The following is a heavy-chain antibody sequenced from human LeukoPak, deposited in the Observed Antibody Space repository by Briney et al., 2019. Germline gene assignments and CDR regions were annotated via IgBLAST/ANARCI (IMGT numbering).Heavy chain of an antibody. Sequence: SQTLSLTCAVSGGSISSGGYSWSWIRQPPGKGLEWIGYIYHSGSTYYNPSLKSRVTISVDTSKNQFSLKLSSVTAADTAVYYCARGWRVRYYYGSGSRWFDPWGQGTLVTVSS. J-gene: IGHJ5*02. D-gene: IGHD3-10*01. V-gene: IGHV4-30-2*01. CDR3: ARGWRVRYYYGSGSRWFDP. CDR2: IYHSGST. CDR1: GGSISSGGYS.